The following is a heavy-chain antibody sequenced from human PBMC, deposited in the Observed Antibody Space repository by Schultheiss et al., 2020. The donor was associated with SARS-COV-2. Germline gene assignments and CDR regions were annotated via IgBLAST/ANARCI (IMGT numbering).Heavy chain of an antibody. Sequence: GGSLRLSCKGSGYTFTTYWISWVRQMPGKGLEWMGRIDPSDSDTRYSPSFQGQVTISADKSISTAYLQWSSLKASDTAMYYCARPNYDGDYVYWYFDLWGRGTLVTVSS. CDR2: IDPSDSDT. CDR3: ARPNYDGDYVYWYFDL. D-gene: IGHD4-17*01. V-gene: IGHV5-10-1*04. CDR1: GYTFTTYW. J-gene: IGHJ2*01.